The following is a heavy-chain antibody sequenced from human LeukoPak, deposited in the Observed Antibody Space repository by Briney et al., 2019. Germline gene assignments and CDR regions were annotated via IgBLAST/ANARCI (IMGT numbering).Heavy chain of an antibody. J-gene: IGHJ3*02. D-gene: IGHD5-24*01. V-gene: IGHV3-21*01. CDR3: ERARDGYNLNAFDI. CDR1: GFSFSSYS. CDR2: ISSSSSYI. Sequence: GGSLRLSCAASGFSFSSYSMNWVRQAPGKGLEWVSSISSSSSYIYYADSVKGRFTISRDNAQNSLYLQMNRLRAEDTAVYYCERARDGYNLNAFDIWGQGTMVTVSS.